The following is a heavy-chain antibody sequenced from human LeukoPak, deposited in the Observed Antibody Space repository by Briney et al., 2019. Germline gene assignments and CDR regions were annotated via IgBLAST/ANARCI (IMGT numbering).Heavy chain of an antibody. J-gene: IGHJ4*02. CDR1: GGTFSSYA. CDR3: ATEESSSWFRRDY. Sequence: SVKVSCKASGGTFSSYAISWVRQAPGQGLEWMGEIIPIFGTANYAQKFQGRVTITADESTSTAYMELSSLRSEDTAVYYCATEESSSWFRRDYWGQGTLVTVSS. V-gene: IGHV1-69*13. D-gene: IGHD6-13*01. CDR2: IIPIFGTA.